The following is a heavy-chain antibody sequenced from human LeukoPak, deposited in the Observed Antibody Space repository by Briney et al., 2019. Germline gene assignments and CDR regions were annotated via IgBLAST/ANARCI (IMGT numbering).Heavy chain of an antibody. V-gene: IGHV1-69*13. Sequence: WASVKVSCKASGGTFRRYAITWVRQAPGKGLGWMGGIIPMINTPKYAQKFQGRVSITADESTSTGYMEVSSLRSEDTAVYHCAIFQGTYGDNENDYWGQGTLVTVSS. CDR2: IIPMINTP. CDR1: GGTFRRYA. D-gene: IGHD4-17*01. CDR3: AIFQGTYGDNENDY. J-gene: IGHJ4*02.